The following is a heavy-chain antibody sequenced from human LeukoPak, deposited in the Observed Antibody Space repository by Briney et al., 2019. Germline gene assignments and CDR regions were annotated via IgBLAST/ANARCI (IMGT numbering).Heavy chain of an antibody. V-gene: IGHV3-74*01. CDR3: ARDRVAMGSSYYYGMDV. D-gene: IGHD5-18*01. CDR1: GFTFSSYW. J-gene: IGHJ6*02. CDR2: INTDGSRT. Sequence: GSLRLSCAASGFTFSSYWMHWVRQAPGKGLVWVSRINTDGSRTNYADSVKGRFTISRDNTKNTLYLQMNSLRAEDTAVFYCARDRVAMGSSYYYGMDVWGQGTRSPSP.